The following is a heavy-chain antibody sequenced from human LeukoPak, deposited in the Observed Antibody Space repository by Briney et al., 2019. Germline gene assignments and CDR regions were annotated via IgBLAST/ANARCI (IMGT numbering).Heavy chain of an antibody. D-gene: IGHD2-15*01. CDR3: ARGSGPRAYYYYYYGMDV. J-gene: IGHJ6*02. CDR2: IYHSGST. CDR1: GGSISSGGYS. V-gene: IGHV4-30-2*01. Sequence: SETLSLTCAVSGGSISSGGYSWSWIRQPPRKGLEWIGYIYHSGSTYYNPSLKSRVTISVDRSKNQFSLKLSSVTAADTAVYYCARGSGPRAYYYYYYGMDVWGQGTTVTVSS.